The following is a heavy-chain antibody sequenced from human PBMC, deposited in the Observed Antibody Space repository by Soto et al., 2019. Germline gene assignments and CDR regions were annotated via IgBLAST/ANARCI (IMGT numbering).Heavy chain of an antibody. D-gene: IGHD2-21*02. CDR3: ARSGYCGGDCYIRV. J-gene: IGHJ4*02. CDR1: GGSISSSSYY. V-gene: IGHV4-39*01. Sequence: SETLSLTCTVSGGSISSSSYYWGWIRQPPGKGLEWIGSIYYSGSTYYNPSLKSRVTISVDTSKNQFSLKLSSVTAADTAVYYCARSGYCGGDCYIRVWGQGTLVTVSS. CDR2: IYYSGST.